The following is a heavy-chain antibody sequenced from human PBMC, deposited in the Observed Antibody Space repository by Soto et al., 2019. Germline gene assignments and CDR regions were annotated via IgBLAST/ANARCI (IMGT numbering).Heavy chain of an antibody. D-gene: IGHD3-10*01. Sequence: ASVKVSCKASGYTFTSYYMHWVRQAPGQGLEWMGIINPSGGSTSYARKFQGRVTMTRDTSTSTVYMELSSLRSEDTAVYYCARPDYYGSGSTRRLYYYYGMDVWGQGTTVTVSS. CDR1: GYTFTSYY. CDR3: ARPDYYGSGSTRRLYYYYGMDV. CDR2: INPSGGST. J-gene: IGHJ6*02. V-gene: IGHV1-46*01.